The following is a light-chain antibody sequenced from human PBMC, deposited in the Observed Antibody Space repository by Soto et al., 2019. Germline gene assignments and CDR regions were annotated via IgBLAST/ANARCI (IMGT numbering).Light chain of an antibody. CDR2: DAS. CDR1: QTISGW. J-gene: IGKJ1*01. V-gene: IGKV1-5*01. CDR3: LQYNGYYRT. Sequence: DIQMTPSPSTLSASVGDTVTITCRASQTISGWLAWYQQRPGKAPNLLIFDASTLESGVPSRFSGSGSGTTFTLTISSLQSDDFATYYCLQYNGYYRTFGQGTKGDI.